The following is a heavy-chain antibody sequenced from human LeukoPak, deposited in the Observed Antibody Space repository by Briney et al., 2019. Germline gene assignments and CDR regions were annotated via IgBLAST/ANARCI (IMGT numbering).Heavy chain of an antibody. Sequence: GSLRLSCAASGFTFTNYAMNWVRQAPGKGLEWVSAISTSGGSTYYADSVKGRFTISRDNSKNTLYLQMNSLRAEDTAVYYCAKGEYYYDGSGPRDYWGQGTLVTVSS. CDR2: ISTSGGST. V-gene: IGHV3-23*01. CDR3: AKGEYYYDGSGPRDY. J-gene: IGHJ4*02. D-gene: IGHD3-22*01. CDR1: GFTFTNYA.